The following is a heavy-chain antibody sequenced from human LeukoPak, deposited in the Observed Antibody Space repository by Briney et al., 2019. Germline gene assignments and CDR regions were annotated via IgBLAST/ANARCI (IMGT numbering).Heavy chain of an antibody. J-gene: IGHJ4*02. CDR2: ISYDGSNK. Sequence: GGSLRLSCAASGFTFSSYGMHWVRQAPGKGLEWVAVISYDGSNKYYADSVKGRFTISRDNSKNTLYLQMNSLRAVDTAVYYCAKAAVVGVDFDYWGQGTLVTVSS. D-gene: IGHD1-26*01. CDR3: AKAAVVGVDFDY. V-gene: IGHV3-30*18. CDR1: GFTFSSYG.